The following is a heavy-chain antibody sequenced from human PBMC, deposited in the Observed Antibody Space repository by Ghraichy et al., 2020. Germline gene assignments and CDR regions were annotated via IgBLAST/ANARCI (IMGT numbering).Heavy chain of an antibody. CDR1: GFTFSTYT. D-gene: IGHD3-10*01. Sequence: GESLNISCAASGFTFSTYTMNWVRQAPGKGLEWVSSISSGGSYIYYADSVKGRFTISRDNAKNSLYLQMNSLRVEDTAVYYCARDLRVLWFGELDEPTSYDYWGQGTLVTVSS. CDR3: ARDLRVLWFGELDEPTSYDY. J-gene: IGHJ4*02. V-gene: IGHV3-21*01. CDR2: ISSGGSYI.